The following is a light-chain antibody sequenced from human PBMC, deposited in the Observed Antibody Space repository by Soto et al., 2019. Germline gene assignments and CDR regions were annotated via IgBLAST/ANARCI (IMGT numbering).Light chain of an antibody. Sequence: FMLTQPHSVSESPGKTVTISCTRSSGSIASNYVQWYQLRPGSSPTTVIYEDDQRTAGVPERFSGSVDTSSNSASLTISGLQIEDEADYFCQSYDTSLLIFGGGTKLTVL. CDR2: EDD. CDR3: QSYDTSLLI. J-gene: IGLJ2*01. V-gene: IGLV6-57*01. CDR1: SGSIASNY.